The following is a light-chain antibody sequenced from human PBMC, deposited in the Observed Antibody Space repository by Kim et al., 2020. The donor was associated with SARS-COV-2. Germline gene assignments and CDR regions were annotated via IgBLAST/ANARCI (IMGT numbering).Light chain of an antibody. CDR2: DAA. J-gene: IGKJ5*01. V-gene: IGKV3-11*01. Sequence: SSPGERATLSCRASRSVSSYLAWYQQKPGQAPRLFFHDAANRASGITARFSGSGAGTDFTLTISSLEPEDFAVYYCQQRSDWPITFGQGTRLEIK. CDR1: RSVSSY. CDR3: QQRSDWPIT.